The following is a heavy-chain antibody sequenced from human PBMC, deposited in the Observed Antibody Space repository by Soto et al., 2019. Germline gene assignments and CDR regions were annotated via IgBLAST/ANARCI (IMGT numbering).Heavy chain of an antibody. D-gene: IGHD1-26*01. V-gene: IGHV1-18*01. CDR3: ARSGEGWELLAALDY. CDR2: ISAYNGNT. J-gene: IGHJ4*02. Sequence: GASVKVSCKASGYTFTSYGISWVRQAPGQGLEWMGWISAYNGNTNYAQKLQGRVTMTTDTSTSTAYMELRSLRSDDTAVYYCARSGEGWELLAALDYWGQGTLVTVPQ. CDR1: GYTFTSYG.